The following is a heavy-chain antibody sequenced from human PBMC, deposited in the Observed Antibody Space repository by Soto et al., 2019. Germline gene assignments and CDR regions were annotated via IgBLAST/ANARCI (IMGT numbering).Heavy chain of an antibody. CDR1: GGSISSYY. CDR2: ISYSGST. V-gene: IGHV4-59*12. D-gene: IGHD2-2*01. J-gene: IGHJ6*03. Sequence: SETLSLTCTVSGGSISSYYWSWIRQPPGKGLEWIGYISYSGSTNYNPSLKSRVTISVDTSKNQFSLRLSSVTAADTAVYYCARGVKYQRLPSHYYYYYYMDVWGKGTTVTVSS. CDR3: ARGVKYQRLPSHYYYYYYMDV.